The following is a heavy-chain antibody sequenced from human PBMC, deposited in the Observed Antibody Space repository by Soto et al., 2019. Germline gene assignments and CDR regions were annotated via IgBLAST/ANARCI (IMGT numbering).Heavy chain of an antibody. Sequence: QVQLVQSGAEVKKPGSSVKVSCKASGGTFSSYAISWVRQAPGQGLEWMGGIIPIFGTANYAQKFQGRVTITADKSTSTAYMKLSSLRSEDTAVYYFAITVAARRYYYYYYGMDVWGQGTTVTVSS. CDR1: GGTFSSYA. V-gene: IGHV1-69*06. D-gene: IGHD6-6*01. CDR2: IIPIFGTA. J-gene: IGHJ6*02. CDR3: AITVAARRYYYYYYGMDV.